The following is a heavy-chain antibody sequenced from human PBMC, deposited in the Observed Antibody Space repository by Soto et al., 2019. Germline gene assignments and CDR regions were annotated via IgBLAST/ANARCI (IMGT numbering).Heavy chain of an antibody. D-gene: IGHD3-22*01. CDR1: GYTFTSYY. CDR3: ARGSITMIVVDPHPPFDY. V-gene: IGHV1-46*01. CDR2: INPSGGST. Sequence: ASVKVSCKASGYTFTSYYMHWVRQAPGQGLEWMGIINPSGGSTSYAQKFQGRVTMTRDTSTSTVYMELSSLRSEDTAVYYCARGSITMIVVDPHPPFDYWGQGTLVTVSS. J-gene: IGHJ4*02.